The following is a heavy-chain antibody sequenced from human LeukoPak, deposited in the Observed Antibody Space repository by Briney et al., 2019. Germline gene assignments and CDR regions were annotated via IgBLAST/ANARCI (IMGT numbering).Heavy chain of an antibody. D-gene: IGHD6-13*01. CDR1: GFTFSSYS. CDR3: ARDQGLAAAGTFDY. Sequence: GGSLRLSCAASGFTFSSYSMNWVRQAPGKGLEWVSYISSSSSTIYYADSVKGRFTISRDNAKNSLYLQMNSLRAEDTAVYYCARDQGLAAAGTFDYWGQGTLVTVSS. J-gene: IGHJ4*02. CDR2: ISSSSSTI. V-gene: IGHV3-48*01.